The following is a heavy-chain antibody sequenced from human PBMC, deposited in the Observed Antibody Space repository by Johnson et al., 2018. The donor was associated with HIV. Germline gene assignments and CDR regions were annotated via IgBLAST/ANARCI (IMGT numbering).Heavy chain of an antibody. J-gene: IGHJ3*02. Sequence: VQLVESGGGLVQPGGSLRLSCVATAFTVSSNYMSWVRQAPGKGLEWVSAIYSGGSTYYADSVKGRFTISRDNSKNTLYLQMNSLRAEDTAVYYCARWGVVTPHAFDIWGQGTMVTVSS. CDR3: ARWGVVTPHAFDI. D-gene: IGHD4-23*01. CDR2: IYSGGST. CDR1: AFTVSSNY. V-gene: IGHV3-66*02.